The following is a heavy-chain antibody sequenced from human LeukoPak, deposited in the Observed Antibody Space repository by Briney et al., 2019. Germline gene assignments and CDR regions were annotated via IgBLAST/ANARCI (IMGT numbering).Heavy chain of an antibody. CDR3: AKHSGSYFIYYVDS. CDR2: ISGSAYNT. Sequence: PGGSLRLSCAASGFTFSSYGMSWVRQAPGKGLEWVATISGSAYNTYYVDSVKGRFTISRDNSANTVFLHMSSLRAEDTALYYCAKHSGSYFIYYVDSWGQGTLVTVSS. CDR1: GFTFSSYG. D-gene: IGHD1-26*01. J-gene: IGHJ4*02. V-gene: IGHV3-23*01.